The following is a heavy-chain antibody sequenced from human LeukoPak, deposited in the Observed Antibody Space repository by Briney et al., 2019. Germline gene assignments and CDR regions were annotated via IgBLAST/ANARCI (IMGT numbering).Heavy chain of an antibody. CDR1: GGSISSSSYY. Sequence: TLSLTCTVSGGSISSSSYYWGWIRQPPGKGLEWIGSIYYSGSTYCNPSLKSRVTISVDTSKNQFSLKLSSVTAADTAVYYCARVDGSSPTLDNWFDPWGQGTLVTVSS. CDR3: ARVDGSSPTLDNWFDP. J-gene: IGHJ5*02. D-gene: IGHD1-26*01. V-gene: IGHV4-39*07. CDR2: IYYSGST.